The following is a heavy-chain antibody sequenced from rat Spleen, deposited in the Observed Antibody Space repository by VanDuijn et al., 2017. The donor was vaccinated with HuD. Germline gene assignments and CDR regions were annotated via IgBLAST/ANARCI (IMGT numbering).Heavy chain of an antibody. CDR1: GFTFSDYN. J-gene: IGHJ3*01. V-gene: IGHV5-7*01. D-gene: IGHD1-9*01. CDR2: ISYDGSST. Sequence: EVQLVESGGGLVQPGRSLKLSCAASGFTFSDYNMAWVRQAPKKGLEWVATISYDGSSTYYRDSVRGRFTVSRDNAKSTVYLQMDSLRSEDTATDYCARHPTYYGFDGDWFACWGQGTLVTVSS. CDR3: ARHPTYYGFDGDWFAC.